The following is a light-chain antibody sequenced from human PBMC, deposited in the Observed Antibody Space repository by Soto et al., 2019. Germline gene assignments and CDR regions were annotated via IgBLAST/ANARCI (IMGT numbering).Light chain of an antibody. V-gene: IGKV1-39*01. Sequence: DIQMTQSPSSLSASVGDRVTITCRASQSISSYLNWYQQKPGKAPKLLIYAASSLQSGVPSRFSGSGSGTDFTLTISSLQPDDFATYYCQQSYSTPATFRQGTKVEIK. CDR1: QSISSY. J-gene: IGKJ1*01. CDR2: AAS. CDR3: QQSYSTPAT.